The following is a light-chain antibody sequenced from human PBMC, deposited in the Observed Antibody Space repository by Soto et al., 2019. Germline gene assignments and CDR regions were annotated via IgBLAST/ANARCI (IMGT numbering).Light chain of an antibody. CDR1: QSVSSY. CDR3: QQRSNWPIT. CDR2: DAS. J-gene: IGKJ5*01. Sequence: MLWTQSPATLSCSPGEGATLSFRASQSVSSYLAWYQQKPGQAPRLLIYDASNRATGIPARFSGSGSGTDFTLTISSLEPEDFAVYYCQQRSNWPITFGQGTRLEIK. V-gene: IGKV3-11*01.